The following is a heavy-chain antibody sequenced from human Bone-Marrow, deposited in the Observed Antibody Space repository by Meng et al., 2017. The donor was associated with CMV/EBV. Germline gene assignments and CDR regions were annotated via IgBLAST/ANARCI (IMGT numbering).Heavy chain of an antibody. CDR1: GFTFSSYW. D-gene: IGHD1-14*01. J-gene: IGHJ4*02. CDR3: ARGYHLDY. V-gene: IGHV3-7*04. Sequence: GESLKISCAASGFTFSSYWMSWVRQAPGKGLEWVANIKQDGSEKYYVDSVKGRFTISRDNAKNSLYLQMNSLRAEDTAVYSCARGYHLDYWGQGTLVTVSS. CDR2: IKQDGSEK.